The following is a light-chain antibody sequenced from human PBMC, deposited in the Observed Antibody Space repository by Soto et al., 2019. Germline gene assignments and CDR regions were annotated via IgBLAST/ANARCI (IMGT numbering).Light chain of an antibody. CDR3: SARDDSLSGVV. V-gene: IGLV1-47*01. CDR2: RSD. CDR1: SSNIGSNH. J-gene: IGLJ2*01. Sequence: QSVLTQPPSASGTPGQRVTISCSGSSSNIGSNHVYWYQQFPGMAPKLLMYRSDQRPTGVPDRFSGSKSGTSASLAISGLRSDDEADYYCSARDDSLSGVVFGGRTQLTVL.